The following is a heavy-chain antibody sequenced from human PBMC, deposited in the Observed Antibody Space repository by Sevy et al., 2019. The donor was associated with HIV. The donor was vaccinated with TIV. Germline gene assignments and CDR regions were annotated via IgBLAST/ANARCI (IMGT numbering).Heavy chain of an antibody. CDR1: GLTVSSNY. Sequence: GRSLRLSCAASGLTVSSNYMTWVRQAPGKGLEWASVIYSGGSTYYADSVKGRFSISRDSSKNTLYLQMNSLRAEDTAVYYCARGHDHMDVWGKGTTVTVSS. CDR2: IYSGGST. CDR3: ARGHDHMDV. D-gene: IGHD3-3*01. J-gene: IGHJ6*03. V-gene: IGHV3-66*02.